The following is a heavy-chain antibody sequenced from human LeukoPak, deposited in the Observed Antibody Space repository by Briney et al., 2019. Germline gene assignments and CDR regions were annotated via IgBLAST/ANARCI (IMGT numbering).Heavy chain of an antibody. Sequence: SETLSLTCAVSGGSISSSKWWSWVRQPPGKGLEWIGEIYHSGSTNYNPSLKSRVTISVDKSKNQFSLKLNSVTAVDTAMYYCATMQWLSQGGGFDYWGQGTLVTVSS. CDR1: GGSISSSKW. J-gene: IGHJ4*02. V-gene: IGHV4-4*02. D-gene: IGHD6-19*01. CDR3: ATMQWLSQGGGFDY. CDR2: IYHSGST.